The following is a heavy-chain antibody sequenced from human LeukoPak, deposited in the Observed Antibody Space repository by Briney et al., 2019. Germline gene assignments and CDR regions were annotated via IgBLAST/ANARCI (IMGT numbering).Heavy chain of an antibody. D-gene: IGHD3-10*01. V-gene: IGHV4-34*01. J-gene: IGHJ4*02. Sequence: KSSETLSLTCTVSGGSISSYYWSWIRQPPGKGLEWIGEINHSGSTNYNPSLKSRVTISVDTFKNQFSLKLSSVTAADTAVYYCAREVLHRNDYWGQGTLVTVSS. CDR2: INHSGST. CDR1: GGSISSYY. CDR3: AREVLHRNDY.